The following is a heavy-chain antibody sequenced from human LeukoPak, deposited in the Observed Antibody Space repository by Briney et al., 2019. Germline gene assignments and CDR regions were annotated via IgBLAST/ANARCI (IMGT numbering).Heavy chain of an antibody. CDR3: ARDRSSRGFDY. V-gene: IGHV3-30-3*01. CDR2: ISYDGTNK. Sequence: PGGSLRLSCAASGFTFSNYAMHWVRQAPGKGLEWVAVISYDGTNKYYADSVKGRFTISRDNAKNSLYLQMNSLRAEDTAVYYCARDRSSRGFDYWGQGTLVTVSS. D-gene: IGHD6-13*01. CDR1: GFTFSNYA. J-gene: IGHJ4*02.